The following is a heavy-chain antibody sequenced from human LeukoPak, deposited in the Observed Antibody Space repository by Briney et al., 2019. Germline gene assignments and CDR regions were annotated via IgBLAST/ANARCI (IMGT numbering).Heavy chain of an antibody. CDR3: ARDMGGSDDY. Sequence: GGSLRLSCAASGFTFSSFTMSWVRQAPGKGLEWVSSISSSSSYMYYADSVKGRFTISRDNAKNSLYLQMNSLRAEDTAVYYCARDMGGSDDYWGQGTLVTVSS. CDR1: GFTFSSFT. D-gene: IGHD2-15*01. CDR2: ISSSSSYM. V-gene: IGHV3-21*01. J-gene: IGHJ4*02.